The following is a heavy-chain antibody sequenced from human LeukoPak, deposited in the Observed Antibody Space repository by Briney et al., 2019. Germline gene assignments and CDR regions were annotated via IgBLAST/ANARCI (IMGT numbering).Heavy chain of an antibody. D-gene: IGHD6-6*01. Sequence: SETLSLTCTVSGVSISSSYWSWIRQRPGKGLEWIVYIHYRGNTNYNTSPKRRVTISVETSKNQFSLRLSSVTAADTAIYHCARDSSLDYWGQGTLVTVSS. CDR3: ARDSSLDY. V-gene: IGHV4-59*01. CDR2: IHYRGNT. CDR1: GVSISSSY. J-gene: IGHJ4*02.